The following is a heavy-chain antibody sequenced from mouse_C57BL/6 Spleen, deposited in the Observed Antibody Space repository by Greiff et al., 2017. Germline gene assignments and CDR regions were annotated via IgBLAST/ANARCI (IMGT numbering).Heavy chain of an antibody. CDR2: MRSKSNNYST. V-gene: IGHV10-1*01. CDR1: GFSFNTYA. D-gene: IGHD2-1*01. Sequence: EVQLVESGGGLVQPKGSLKLSCAASGFSFNTYAMNWVRQAPGQGLEWVARMRSKSNNYSTYYADSVKDRFTISRDDSESMLYLQMNNLKTEDTAMYYCVRESLYYGNYADLDYWGQGTTLTVSS. CDR3: VRESLYYGNYADLDY. J-gene: IGHJ2*01.